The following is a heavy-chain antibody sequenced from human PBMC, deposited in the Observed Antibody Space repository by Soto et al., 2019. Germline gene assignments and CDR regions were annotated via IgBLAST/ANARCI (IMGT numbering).Heavy chain of an antibody. J-gene: IGHJ6*02. D-gene: IGHD2-15*01. V-gene: IGHV3-33*01. CDR3: ARDGDIVVVVAATGHYYGMDV. Sequence: QVQLVESGGGVVQPGRSLRLSCAASGFTFSSYGMHWVRQAPGKGLEWVAVIWDDGSNKYYADSVKGRFTISRDNSKNTLYLQMNSLRAEDTAVYYCARDGDIVVVVAATGHYYGMDVWGQGTTVTVSS. CDR2: IWDDGSNK. CDR1: GFTFSSYG.